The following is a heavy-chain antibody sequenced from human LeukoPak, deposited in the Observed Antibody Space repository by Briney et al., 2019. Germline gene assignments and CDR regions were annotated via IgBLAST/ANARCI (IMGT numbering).Heavy chain of an antibody. J-gene: IGHJ4*02. CDR2: IYYSGST. Sequence: SETLSLTCTVSGGSISSYYWSWMRQPPGKGLEWIGYIYYSGSTNYNPSLKSRVTISVDTSKNQFSLKLSSVTAADTAVYYCARGQQKLLPFDYWGQGTLSPSPQ. D-gene: IGHD6-13*01. V-gene: IGHV4-59*01. CDR3: ARGQQKLLPFDY. CDR1: GGSISSYY.